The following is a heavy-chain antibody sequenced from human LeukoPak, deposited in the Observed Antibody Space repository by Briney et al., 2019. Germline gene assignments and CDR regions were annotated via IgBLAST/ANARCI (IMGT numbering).Heavy chain of an antibody. D-gene: IGHD6-19*01. V-gene: IGHV1-18*01. CDR2: ISAYNGNT. J-gene: IGHJ4*02. CDR3: ARGLGSSGLYPIDY. Sequence: ASVKVTCKASGYTFTSYGISWVRQAPGQGLEWMGWISAYNGNTNYTQKLQGRVTMTTDTSTSTAYMELRSLRSDDTAVYYCARGLGSSGLYPIDYWGQGTLVTVSS. CDR1: GYTFTSYG.